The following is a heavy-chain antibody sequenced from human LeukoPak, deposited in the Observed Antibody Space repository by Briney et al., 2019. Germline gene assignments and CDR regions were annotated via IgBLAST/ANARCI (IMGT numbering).Heavy chain of an antibody. V-gene: IGHV3-30*04. Sequence: GRSLRLSCAASGFTFSSYAMHWVRQAPGKGLEWVAVISHDGSNKYHADSVKGRFTISRDNSKNTLYLQMNSLRAEDTAVYYCARGLEGTYYYDSSGSIFDYWGQGTLVTVSS. CDR1: GFTFSSYA. D-gene: IGHD3-22*01. CDR2: ISHDGSNK. J-gene: IGHJ4*02. CDR3: ARGLEGTYYYDSSGSIFDY.